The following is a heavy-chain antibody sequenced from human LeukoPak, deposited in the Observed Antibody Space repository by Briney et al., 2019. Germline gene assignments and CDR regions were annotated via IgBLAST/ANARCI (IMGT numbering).Heavy chain of an antibody. CDR1: GFTFSSYA. CDR3: AKAGPDFDWLFFDY. CDR2: VSGSATNT. Sequence: GGSLRLSCAASGFTFSSYAMGWVRQAPEKGLEWVSVVSGSATNTYYADSVKGRFSISRDNSKNTLYLQMNSLRAEDTAVYYCAKAGPDFDWLFFDYWGQGTLVTVSS. V-gene: IGHV3-23*01. D-gene: IGHD3-9*01. J-gene: IGHJ4*02.